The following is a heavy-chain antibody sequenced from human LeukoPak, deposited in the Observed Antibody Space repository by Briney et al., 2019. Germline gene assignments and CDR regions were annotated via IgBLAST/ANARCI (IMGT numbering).Heavy chain of an antibody. Sequence: GGSLRLSCAASGFTFSSYWMSWVRQAPGKGLEWVANIKQDGSEKYYVDSVKGRFTVSRDNAKNSLYLQMNSLRAEDTAVYYCAREKVGQWLVWGGQGTLVTVSS. V-gene: IGHV3-7*01. CDR3: AREKVGQWLVW. D-gene: IGHD6-19*01. CDR1: GFTFSSYW. J-gene: IGHJ4*02. CDR2: IKQDGSEK.